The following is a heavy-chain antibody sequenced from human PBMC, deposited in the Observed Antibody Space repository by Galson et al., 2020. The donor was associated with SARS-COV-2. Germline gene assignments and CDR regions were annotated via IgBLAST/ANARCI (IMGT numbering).Heavy chain of an antibody. CDR1: GFTFSDYY. D-gene: IGHD4-17*01. CDR3: ARDVIRGTYGDFIHHNNGMDV. CDR2: ISSSGSTI. V-gene: IGHV3-11*01. J-gene: IGHJ6*04. Sequence: GGSLRLSCAASGFTFSDYYMSWIRQAPGKGLEWVSYISSSGSTIYYADSVKGRFTISRDNAKNSLYLQMNSLRAEYTAVYYCARDVIRGTYGDFIHHNNGMDVWGKGPTVTVSS.